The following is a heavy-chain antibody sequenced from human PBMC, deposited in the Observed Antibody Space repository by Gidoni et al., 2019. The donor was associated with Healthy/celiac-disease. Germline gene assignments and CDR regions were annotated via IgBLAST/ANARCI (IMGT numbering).Heavy chain of an antibody. CDR2: ISYDGSNK. CDR1: GFTFSTYG. CDR3: AKGGNSSGWVFDN. Sequence: QVQLVESGGGVVQPGRSRRLSCAASGFTFSTYGMHWVRQAPGKGLGWVAVISYDGSNKYYADSVKGRFTISRDNSKNTLYLQMNSLRAEDTAVYYCAKGGNSSGWVFDNWGQGTLVTVSS. J-gene: IGHJ4*02. D-gene: IGHD6-19*01. V-gene: IGHV3-30*18.